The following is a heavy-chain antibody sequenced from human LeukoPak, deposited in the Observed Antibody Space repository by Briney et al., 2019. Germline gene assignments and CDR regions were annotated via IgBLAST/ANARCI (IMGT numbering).Heavy chain of an antibody. CDR3: ARLMVGQAGVGATHFDY. D-gene: IGHD1-26*01. Sequence: GGSLRLSCVASGFILSNYGMHWVRQAPGKGLEWLTFIRHDGSEKYYADSVKGRFISSRDNSKSTLYLEVNSLGPDDTAMYFCARLMVGQAGVGATHFDYWGQGTLVTVSS. V-gene: IGHV3-30*02. CDR2: IRHDGSEK. J-gene: IGHJ4*02. CDR1: GFILSNYG.